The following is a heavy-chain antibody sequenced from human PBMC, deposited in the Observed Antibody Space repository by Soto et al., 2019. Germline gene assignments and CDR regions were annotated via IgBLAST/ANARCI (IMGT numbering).Heavy chain of an antibody. CDR2: IRQDGGEK. CDR3: AREQNAFDI. CDR1: GFTFSSYW. V-gene: IGHV3-7*01. Sequence: EVQLVESGGGLVQPGGSLRLSCAASGFTFSSYWMSWVRQAQGMGLEWVANIRQDGGEKYYVDSVKGRFTISRDNAKNSLYLQMNSLRAEDTAVYYCAREQNAFDIWGQGTMVIVSS. J-gene: IGHJ3*02.